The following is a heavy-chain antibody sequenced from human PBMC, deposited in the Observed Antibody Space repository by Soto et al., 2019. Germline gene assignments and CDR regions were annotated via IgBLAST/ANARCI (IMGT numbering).Heavy chain of an antibody. CDR1: GGSISSSSYY. Sequence: SETLSLTCTVSGGSISSSSYYWGWIRQPPGKGLERIGFIYYSGSTYYNPSLKSRVTISVDTSKNQFSLKLISVTAADTAVYYCARVTSMGRGIVVVPAAILNWFDPWGQGTLVTVSS. CDR3: ARVTSMGRGIVVVPAAILNWFDP. J-gene: IGHJ5*02. V-gene: IGHV4-39*01. D-gene: IGHD2-2*02. CDR2: IYYSGST.